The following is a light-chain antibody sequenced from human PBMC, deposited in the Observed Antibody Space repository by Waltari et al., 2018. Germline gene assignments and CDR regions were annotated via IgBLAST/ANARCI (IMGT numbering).Light chain of an antibody. Sequence: DIVMPQSPLSLPVTPGEPASIYCRSSQSLLHSNGYNYLDWYLQKPGQSPQLLIYLGSNRASGVPDRFSGSGSGTDFTLKISRVEAEDVGVYYCMQALQTPLTFGGGTKVEIK. J-gene: IGKJ4*01. CDR1: QSLLHSNGYNY. CDR2: LGS. V-gene: IGKV2-28*01. CDR3: MQALQTPLT.